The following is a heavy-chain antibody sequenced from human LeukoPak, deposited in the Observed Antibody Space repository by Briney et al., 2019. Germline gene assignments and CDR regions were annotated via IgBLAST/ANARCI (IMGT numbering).Heavy chain of an antibody. J-gene: IGHJ4*02. CDR3: ARAHVDTAIAFDY. CDR1: GVSISSGGYY. CDR2: IYYSGST. V-gene: IGHV4-31*03. D-gene: IGHD5-18*01. Sequence: SETLSLTCTVSGVSISSGGYYWSWIRQHPGKGLEWIGYIYYSGSTYYNPSLKSRVTISVDTSKNQFSLKLSSVTAADTAVYYCARAHVDTAIAFDYWGQGTLVTVSS.